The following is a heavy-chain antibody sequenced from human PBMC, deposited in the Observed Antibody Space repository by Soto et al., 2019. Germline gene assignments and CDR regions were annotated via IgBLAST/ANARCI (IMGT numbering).Heavy chain of an antibody. J-gene: IGHJ6*03. CDR1: GGSISSYY. Sequence: SETLSLTCTVSGGSISSYYWSWIRQPPGKGLEWIEYIYYSGSTNYNPSLKSRVTISVDTSKNQFSLKLSSVTAADTAVYYCAGYIAAAANYYYYYYMDVWGKGTTVTVSS. CDR2: IYYSGST. D-gene: IGHD6-13*01. V-gene: IGHV4-59*08. CDR3: AGYIAAAANYYYYYYMDV.